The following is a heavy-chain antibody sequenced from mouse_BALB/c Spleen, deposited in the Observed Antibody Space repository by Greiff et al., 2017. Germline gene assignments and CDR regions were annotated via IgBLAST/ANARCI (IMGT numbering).Heavy chain of an antibody. J-gene: IGHJ3*01. Sequence: HVQLMESGAELVRPGASVKLSCKASGFTFTSFWMNWVKQRPEQGLEWIGRIDPYDSDIHYNQKFKDKSILTIDKSTTTAYMQLSSLTSEDSAVYYCEGDAWFAYWGQGTLVTVSA. CDR1: GFTFTSFW. D-gene: IGHD2-13*01. CDR3: EGDAWFAY. CDR2: IDPYDSDI. V-gene: IGHV1-74*04.